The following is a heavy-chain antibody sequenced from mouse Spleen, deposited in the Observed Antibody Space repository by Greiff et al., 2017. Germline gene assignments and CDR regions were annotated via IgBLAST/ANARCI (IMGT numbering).Heavy chain of an antibody. CDR2: IRNKANNPAT. V-gene: IGHV6-6*01. CDR1: GFTFSDAW. CDR3: TRRDYDYFDY. J-gene: IGHJ2*01. Sequence: EVKLVESGGGLVQPGGSMKLSCAASGFTFSDAWMDWVRQSPEKGLEWVAEIRNKANNPATYYAEYVKGRFTISRNDSKSSVYLQRTGLRAEDTGFNYGTRRDYDYFDYWGQGTTLTVSS. D-gene: IGHD2-4*01.